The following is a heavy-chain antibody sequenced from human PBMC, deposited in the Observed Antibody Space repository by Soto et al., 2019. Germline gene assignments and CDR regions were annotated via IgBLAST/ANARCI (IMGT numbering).Heavy chain of an antibody. J-gene: IGHJ1*01. CDR1: GFTFDDYA. D-gene: IGHD6-13*01. V-gene: IGHV3-9*01. CDR2: ISWNSGSI. Sequence: EVQLVESGGGWVQPGRSLRLSCAASGFTFDDYAMHWVRQAPGKGLEWVSGISWNSGSIGYADSVKGRFTISRDNAKNSLYLQMNSLRAEDTALYYCAKDRGGYSSSGRNFQHWGQGTLVTVSS. CDR3: AKDRGGYSSSGRNFQH.